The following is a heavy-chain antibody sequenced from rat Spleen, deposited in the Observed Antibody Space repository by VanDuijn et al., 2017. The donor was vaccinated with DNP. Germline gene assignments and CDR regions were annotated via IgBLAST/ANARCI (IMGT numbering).Heavy chain of an antibody. CDR2: ITDGGGST. Sequence: EVQLVESGGDLVQPGRSLKLSCVASGFTFNNYWMTWIRQVPGKGLEWIASITDGGGSTYYPDSVKGRFTISRDDAINTLYLQWDSLKSEDTATYSCVRPLGYSSYGLAYWGQGIPVTVSS. D-gene: IGHD1-2*01. V-gene: IGHV5-31*01. J-gene: IGHJ3*01. CDR1: GFTFNNYW. CDR3: VRPLGYSSYGLAY.